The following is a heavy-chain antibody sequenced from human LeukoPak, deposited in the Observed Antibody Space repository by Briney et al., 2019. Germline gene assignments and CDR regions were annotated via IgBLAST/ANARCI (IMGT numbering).Heavy chain of an antibody. D-gene: IGHD3-3*01. V-gene: IGHV4-30-4*08. CDR2: IYYNGST. CDR1: GGSISSGDYY. J-gene: IGHJ5*02. CDR3: ARKLRFLEWLPYARWFDP. Sequence: SQTLSLTCTVSGGSISSGDYYWSWIRQPPGKGLEWIGYIYYNGSTYYNPSLKSRVTISVDTSKNQFSLKLSSVTAADTAVYYCARKLRFLEWLPYARWFDPWGQGTLVTVSS.